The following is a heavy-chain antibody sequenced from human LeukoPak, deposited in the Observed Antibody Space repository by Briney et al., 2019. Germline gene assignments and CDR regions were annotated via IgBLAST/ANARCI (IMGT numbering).Heavy chain of an antibody. CDR2: IYYIGTT. J-gene: IGHJ5*02. D-gene: IGHD6-6*01. CDR1: GGSFVSHY. Sequence: SETLSLTCTVSGGSFVSHYWSWIRQPPGKGLEWIGYIYYIGTTNYNPSLKSRVTISVDTSKNQFSLKLSSVTAADTAVYYCARHSIRGSSSSHWFDPWGQGTLVTVSS. CDR3: ARHSIRGSSSSHWFDP. V-gene: IGHV4-59*08.